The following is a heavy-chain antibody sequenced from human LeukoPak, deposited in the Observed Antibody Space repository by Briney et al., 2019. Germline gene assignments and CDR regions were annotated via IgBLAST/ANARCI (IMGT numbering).Heavy chain of an antibody. Sequence: ASVKVSRKASGYTFTSYGISWVRQAPGQGLEWMGWISAYNGNTNYAQKLQGRVTMTRDTSTSTVYMELSSLRSEDTAVYYCARTLPYYYDISGSQAFDYWGQGTLVTVSS. CDR2: ISAYNGNT. V-gene: IGHV1-18*01. D-gene: IGHD3-22*01. CDR3: ARTLPYYYDISGSQAFDY. J-gene: IGHJ4*02. CDR1: GYTFTSYG.